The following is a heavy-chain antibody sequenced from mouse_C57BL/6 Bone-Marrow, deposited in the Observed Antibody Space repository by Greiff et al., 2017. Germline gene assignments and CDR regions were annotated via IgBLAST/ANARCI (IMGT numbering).Heavy chain of an antibody. J-gene: IGHJ3*01. CDR2: IYPGNSDT. V-gene: IGHV1-5*01. CDR1: GYTFTSYW. Sequence: VQLQQSGTVLARPGASVKMSCKTSGYTFTSYWMHWVKQRPGQGLEWIGAIYPGNSDTSYNQKFKGKVKLTAVTSASTAYMELSSLTNEDSAVYYCTRGGLLLAWFAYWGQETLVTVSA. D-gene: IGHD2-3*01. CDR3: TRGGLLLAWFAY.